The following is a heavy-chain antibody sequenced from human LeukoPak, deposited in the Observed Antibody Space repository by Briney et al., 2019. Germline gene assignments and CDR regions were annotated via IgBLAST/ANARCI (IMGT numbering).Heavy chain of an antibody. CDR1: GYTFTVNH. V-gene: IGHV1-2*02. D-gene: IGHD3-16*02. Sequence: ASVKVSCKASGYTFTVNHVHWVRQAPGQGLEWMGWNDPNSGGTKYAQKFQDRVAMTSDTFISTAYMELSGLRSDDTAVYFCAREADIVSFDLWGRGTRVIVSS. J-gene: IGHJ2*01. CDR2: NDPNSGGT. CDR3: AREADIVSFDL.